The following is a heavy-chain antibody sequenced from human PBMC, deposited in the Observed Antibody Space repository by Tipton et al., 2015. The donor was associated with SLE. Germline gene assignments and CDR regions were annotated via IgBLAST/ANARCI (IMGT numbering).Heavy chain of an antibody. CDR1: GGSISNHY. J-gene: IGHJ4*02. CDR2: IHNSGST. D-gene: IGHD3-10*01. CDR3: ARQRDRSSGLFDY. Sequence: TLSLTCTVFGGSISNHYWTWIRQPPGKGLEWIGYIHNSGSTNYNPSLKSRTTISVDTPKKQFSLKLNSVTAADTAVYYCARQRDRSSGLFDYWGQGTQVTVFS. V-gene: IGHV4-59*11.